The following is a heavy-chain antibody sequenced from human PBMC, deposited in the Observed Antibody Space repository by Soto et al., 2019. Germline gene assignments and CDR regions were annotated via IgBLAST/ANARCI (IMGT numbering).Heavy chain of an antibody. V-gene: IGHV3-30*04. Sequence: GGSLRLSCVASGFTFSSYAMHWVRQAPGKGLEWVAVISYDGSNKYYADSVKGRFTISRDNSKNTLYMQMNSLRAEDTAIYYSAKDHVVPAVPLYCGQGSLVNVYS. CDR3: AKDHVVPAVPLY. J-gene: IGHJ4*02. D-gene: IGHD2-2*01. CDR2: ISYDGSNK. CDR1: GFTFSSYA.